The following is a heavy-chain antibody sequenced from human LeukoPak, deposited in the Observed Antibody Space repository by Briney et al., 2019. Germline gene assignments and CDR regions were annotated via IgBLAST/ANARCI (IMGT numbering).Heavy chain of an antibody. CDR3: ARHARDGYNRGAFDI. V-gene: IGHV5-51*01. Sequence: GESLKISCKGSGYSFTNYWIGWVRQMPGKGLEWMGIIYPGDSNTKYSPSFQGQVTISADKSISTAYLQWSSLKASDTAMYYCARHARDGYNRGAFDIWGQGTKVTVSS. CDR1: GYSFTNYW. J-gene: IGHJ3*02. CDR2: IYPGDSNT. D-gene: IGHD5-24*01.